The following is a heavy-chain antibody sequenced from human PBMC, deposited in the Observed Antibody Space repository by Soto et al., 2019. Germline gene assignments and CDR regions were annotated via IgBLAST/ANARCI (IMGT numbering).Heavy chain of an antibody. V-gene: IGHV3-23*01. CDR2: ISGGGEST. D-gene: IGHD4-17*01. CDR3: AHPRGYGVFDAYDI. Sequence: PGGSLRLSCAVSGFTSNRYAMSWVRQAPGKGLEWVSGISGGGESTYYADSVKGRFTISRNNSISTLFLQMNSLTTEDTAVYYCAHPRGYGVFDAYDIWGQGALVTVSS. J-gene: IGHJ3*02. CDR1: GFTSNRYA.